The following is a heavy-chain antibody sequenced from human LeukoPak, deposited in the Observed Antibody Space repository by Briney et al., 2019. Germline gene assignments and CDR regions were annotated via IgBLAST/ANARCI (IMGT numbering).Heavy chain of an antibody. D-gene: IGHD6-6*01. CDR3: ARNRNPVSQLAFDY. Sequence: TGGSLRLSCAASGFTFSSYGMHWVRQAPGKGLEWVAFIRYDGSNKYYADSVKGRFTISRDNSKNTLYLQMNSLRAEDTAVYYCARNRNPVSQLAFDYWGQGTLVTVSS. V-gene: IGHV3-30*02. J-gene: IGHJ4*02. CDR2: IRYDGSNK. CDR1: GFTFSSYG.